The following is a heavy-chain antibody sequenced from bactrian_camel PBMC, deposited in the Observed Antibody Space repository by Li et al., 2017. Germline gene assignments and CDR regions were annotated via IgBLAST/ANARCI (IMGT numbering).Heavy chain of an antibody. D-gene: IGHD5*01. CDR2: INIASSLT. Sequence: VQLVESGGASVQAGGSLRLSCTASGYTSNIRYMGWFRQAPQKEREGVAAINIASSLTYYPDSVRGRFTISPGNATNTVSLQMNSLKPEDTAMYYCAAEGVRGLGDCLDDYRFGYWGQGTQVTVS. CDR3: AAEGVRGLGDCLDDYRFGY. CDR1: GYTSNIRY. V-gene: IGHV3S40*01. J-gene: IGHJ6*01.